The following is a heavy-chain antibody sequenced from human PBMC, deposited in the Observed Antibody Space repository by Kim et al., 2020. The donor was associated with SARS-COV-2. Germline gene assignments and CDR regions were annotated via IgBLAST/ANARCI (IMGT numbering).Heavy chain of an antibody. Sequence: GGSLRLSCAASGFTFSGSAMNWVRQAPGQGLEWVSAISSSGDNTYYADSVKGRFTISRDNSKNTVSLQMNSLRADDTAVYYCVKSIAVGDCYLGRGTLVT. CDR2: ISSSGDNT. CDR3: VKSIAVGDCY. V-gene: IGHV3-23*01. J-gene: IGHJ4*02. D-gene: IGHD6-19*01. CDR1: GFTFSGSA.